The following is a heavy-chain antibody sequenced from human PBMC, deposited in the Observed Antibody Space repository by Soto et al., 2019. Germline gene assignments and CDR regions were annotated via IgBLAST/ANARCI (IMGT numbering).Heavy chain of an antibody. D-gene: IGHD6-6*01. CDR2: IIPIFGTA. Sequence: VASVKVSCKASGGTFSSYAISWVQQAPGQGLEWMGGIIPIFGTANYAQKFQGRVTITADESTSTAYMELSSLRSEDTAVYYCARGAYSSSSGWNYYGMDVWGQGTTVTVSS. V-gene: IGHV1-69*13. CDR1: GGTFSSYA. J-gene: IGHJ6*02. CDR3: ARGAYSSSSGWNYYGMDV.